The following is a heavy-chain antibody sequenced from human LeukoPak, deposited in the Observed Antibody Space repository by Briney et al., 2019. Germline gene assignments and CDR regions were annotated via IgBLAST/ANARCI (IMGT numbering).Heavy chain of an antibody. J-gene: IGHJ4*02. CDR1: GYSISSGYY. Sequence: SETLSLTCTVSGYSISSGYYWGWIRQPPGKGLEWIGSIYHSGSTYYNPSLKSRVTISVDTSKNQFSLKLSSVTAADTAVYYCARANSYDSSGYYYRHFDYWGQGTLVTVSS. D-gene: IGHD3-22*01. V-gene: IGHV4-38-2*02. CDR2: IYHSGST. CDR3: ARANSYDSSGYYYRHFDY.